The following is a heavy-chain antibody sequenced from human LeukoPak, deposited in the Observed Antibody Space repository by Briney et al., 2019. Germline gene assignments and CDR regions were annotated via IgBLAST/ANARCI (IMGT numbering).Heavy chain of an antibody. V-gene: IGHV1-69*05. CDR3: ARDRSSGWYGDAFDI. Sequence: SVKVSCKSSGGIFSRYAISWVRQAPGQGLEWMGRIIPIFGTANYAQKFQGRVTITTDESTSTAYMELSSLRSEDTAVYYCARDRSSGWYGDAFDIWGQGTMVTVSS. CDR1: GGIFSRYA. CDR2: IIPIFGTA. J-gene: IGHJ3*02. D-gene: IGHD6-19*01.